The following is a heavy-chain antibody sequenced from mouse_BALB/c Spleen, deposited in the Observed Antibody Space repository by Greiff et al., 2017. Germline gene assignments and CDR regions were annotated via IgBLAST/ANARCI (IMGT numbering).Heavy chain of an antibody. D-gene: IGHD1-1*01. CDR2: IWSGGST. Sequence: QVQLQQSGPGLVQPSQSLSITCTVSGCSLTSYGVHWVRQSPGKGLEWLGVIWSGGSTDYNAAFISRLSISKDNSKSKVFFKMNSLQANDTAIYYCARKNYGSRTGFAYWGQGTLVTVAA. CDR3: ARKNYGSRTGFAY. V-gene: IGHV2-2*02. CDR1: GCSLTSYG. J-gene: IGHJ3*01.